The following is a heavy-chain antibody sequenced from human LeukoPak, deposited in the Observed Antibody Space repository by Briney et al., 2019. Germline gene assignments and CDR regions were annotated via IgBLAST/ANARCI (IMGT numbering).Heavy chain of an antibody. CDR3: AKDHSPYYYDSSGFFDY. V-gene: IGHV3-23*01. CDR2: VSGGGSST. J-gene: IGHJ4*02. D-gene: IGHD3-22*01. CDR1: GFTFSNYA. Sequence: GGSLRLSCVASGFTFSNYAMNWVRQAPGKGLEWVSGVSGGGSSTYYADSVKGRFTISRDNSKNMLYLQMNSLRAEDTAVYYCAKDHSPYYYDSSGFFDYWGQGTLVTISS.